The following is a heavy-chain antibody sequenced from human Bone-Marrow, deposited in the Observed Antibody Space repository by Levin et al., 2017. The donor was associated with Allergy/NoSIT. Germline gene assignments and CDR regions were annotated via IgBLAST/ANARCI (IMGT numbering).Heavy chain of an antibody. CDR2: FDPEDGET. J-gene: IGHJ6*02. D-gene: IGHD2-21*02. V-gene: IGHV1-24*01. CDR3: ATGFAYCGGDCSDV. Sequence: RASVKVSCKVSGYTLTELSMHWVRQAPGKGLEWMGGFDPEDGETIYAQKFQGRVTMTEDTSTDTAYMELSSLRSEDTAVYYCATGFAYCGGDCSDVWGQGTTVTVSS. CDR1: GYTLTELS.